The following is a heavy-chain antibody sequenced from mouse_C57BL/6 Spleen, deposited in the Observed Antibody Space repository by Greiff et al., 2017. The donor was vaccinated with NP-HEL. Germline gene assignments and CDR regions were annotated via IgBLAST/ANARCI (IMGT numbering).Heavy chain of an antibody. CDR1: GFTFSSYA. J-gene: IGHJ3*01. Sequence: EVKVVESGGGLVKPGGSLKLSCAASGFTFSSYAMSWVRQTPEKRLEWVATISDGGSYTYYPDNVKGRFTISRDNAKNNLYLQMSHLKSEDTAMYYCARDKDYGSSQAWFAYWGQGTLVTVSA. CDR2: ISDGGSYT. V-gene: IGHV5-4*01. D-gene: IGHD1-1*01. CDR3: ARDKDYGSSQAWFAY.